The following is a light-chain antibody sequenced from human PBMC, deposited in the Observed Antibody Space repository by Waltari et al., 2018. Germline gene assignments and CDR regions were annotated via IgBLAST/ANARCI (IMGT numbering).Light chain of an antibody. CDR3: TSYTSRNTLV. Sequence: QSALTQPASVSGSPGQSITISCTGTSRDVGAYTYISWYQQHPGKVPKVMIFDVSNRPSGVSNRFPGSKAGNTASLTISGLQAEDDADYYCTSYTSRNTLVFGSGTKVTVL. CDR2: DVS. V-gene: IGLV2-14*03. CDR1: SRDVGAYTY. J-gene: IGLJ1*01.